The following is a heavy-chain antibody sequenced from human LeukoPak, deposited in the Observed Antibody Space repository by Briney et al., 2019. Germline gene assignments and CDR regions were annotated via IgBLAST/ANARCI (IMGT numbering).Heavy chain of an antibody. CDR1: GYTFTSYG. Sequence: ASVKVSCKASGYTFTSYGISWVRQAPGQGLEWMGWISAYNGNTNYAQNLQGRVTMTTDTSTSTAYMELRSLRSDDTAVYYCARASGYCGSTSCYGMAYYYYYGMDVWGQGTTVTVSS. CDR3: ARASGYCGSTSCYGMAYYYYYGMDV. J-gene: IGHJ6*02. D-gene: IGHD2-2*01. V-gene: IGHV1-18*01. CDR2: ISAYNGNT.